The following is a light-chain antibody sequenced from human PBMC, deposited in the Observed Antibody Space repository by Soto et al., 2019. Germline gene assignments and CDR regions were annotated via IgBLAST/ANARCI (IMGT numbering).Light chain of an antibody. V-gene: IGKV3-15*01. CDR3: QQYNNWLPIT. J-gene: IGKJ5*01. CDR1: QSVGTN. Sequence: EILLTQSXATLCFSPGDXXXXXXXASQSVGTNLAWYQQKSXQAPRLLIFVAYDXVADIPPRFSGSGSGTEFTLTISSLKSEDFAVYYCQQYNNWLPITFGQGTRLEIK. CDR2: VAY.